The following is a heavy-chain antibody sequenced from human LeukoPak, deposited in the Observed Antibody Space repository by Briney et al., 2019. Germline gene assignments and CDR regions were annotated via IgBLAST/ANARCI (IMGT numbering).Heavy chain of an antibody. CDR1: GRSFTDCF. D-gene: IGHD3-10*01. CDR2: INHVGST. Sequence: NASETLSLTCGVYGRSFTDCFWSWVRQPPGRRLRWIGEINHVGSTNYFPSLKSRVSLSVVKSTNQVFLRLSSVTVADTAVYYCARRLIIRGRFNDWGQGTLVTVSS. V-gene: IGHV4-34*01. J-gene: IGHJ4*02. CDR3: ARRLIIRGRFND.